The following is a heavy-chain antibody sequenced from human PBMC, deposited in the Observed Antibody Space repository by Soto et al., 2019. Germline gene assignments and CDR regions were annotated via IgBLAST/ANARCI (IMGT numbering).Heavy chain of an antibody. J-gene: IGHJ4*02. CDR3: AKDSMVSQWPPVWYFDY. D-gene: IGHD6-19*01. V-gene: IGHV3-23*01. CDR1: GFTFSSHA. CDR2: ISGSGGST. Sequence: EVQLLESGGGLVQPGGSLRLSCAASGFTFSSHAMSWVRQAPGKGLEWVSAISGSGGSTYYADSVKGRFTISRDNSKNTLYLQMNSLRAEDTAVYYCAKDSMVSQWPPVWYFDYWGQGTLVTVSS.